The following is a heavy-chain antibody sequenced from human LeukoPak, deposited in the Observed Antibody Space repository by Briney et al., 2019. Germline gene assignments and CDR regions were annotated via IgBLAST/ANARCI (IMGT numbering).Heavy chain of an antibody. Sequence: GGYLRLSCTASGITFSSYSVHWVRQAPCKGLEWVAVISYDGSNKYYADSVKGRFTISRDNSKNTLYLQMNSLRAEDTAVYYCAKDFGWWELSYYFDYWGQGTLVTVSS. CDR1: GITFSSYS. CDR3: AKDFGWWELSYYFDY. J-gene: IGHJ4*02. V-gene: IGHV3-30*18. CDR2: ISYDGSNK. D-gene: IGHD1-26*01.